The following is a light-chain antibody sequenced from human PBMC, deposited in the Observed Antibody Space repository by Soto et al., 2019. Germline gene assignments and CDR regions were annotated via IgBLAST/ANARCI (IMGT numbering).Light chain of an antibody. CDR2: DAS. CDR3: QQRSNWPPDT. Sequence: EIVLTQSPATLSLSPGERATLSCRASQSVSSYLAWYQQKPGQAPRLLIYDASNRATGIPARFSGSGSGTDFTLTISSLEPDDFAFYYCQQRSNWPPDTFGQRTKLEIK. J-gene: IGKJ2*01. CDR1: QSVSSY. V-gene: IGKV3-11*01.